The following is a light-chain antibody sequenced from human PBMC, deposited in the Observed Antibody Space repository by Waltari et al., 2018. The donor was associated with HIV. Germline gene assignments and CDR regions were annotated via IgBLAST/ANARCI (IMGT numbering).Light chain of an antibody. V-gene: IGLV3-21*02. CDR2: DDS. J-gene: IGLJ3*02. Sequence: SYVLTQPPSVYVPPGHPARVTCGGSNIENQASHGYQHRPGQAPVLVGYDDSDRPSGIPERFSGSSSRNTATLTISRVEAGDEADYYCQVWDDSSNHWVFGGGTKLTVL. CDR3: QVWDDSSNHWV. CDR1: NIENQA.